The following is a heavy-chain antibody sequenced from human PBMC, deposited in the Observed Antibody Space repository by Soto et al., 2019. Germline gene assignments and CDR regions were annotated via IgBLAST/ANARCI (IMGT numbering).Heavy chain of an antibody. V-gene: IGHV1-46*01. J-gene: IGHJ4*02. Sequence: GASVKVSCKAPADTFTSYYIHWVRQAPGHGLEWMGIINPNGGSTRFAQTFQGRITMTTDTSTSTVYMELRSLRSEDTAVYYCARAKDSSGYYSYFDYWGQGTLVTVSS. CDR2: INPNGGST. D-gene: IGHD3-22*01. CDR1: ADTFTSYY. CDR3: ARAKDSSGYYSYFDY.